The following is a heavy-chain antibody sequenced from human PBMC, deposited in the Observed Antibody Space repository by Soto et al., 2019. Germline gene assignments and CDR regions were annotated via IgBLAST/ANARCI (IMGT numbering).Heavy chain of an antibody. Sequence: QVQLQESGPGLVKSSQTLSLTCTVSGGSISSGGSYWSWIRQRPGKGLEWIGYIFYSDSFYYTPSLKGRVVILAHTSKNQFTLKLSSVTDADTAVYYCARAPDTPPIFGEVRPYFFDFWAQGTLVTVSS. CDR3: ARAPDTPPIFGEVRPYFFDF. J-gene: IGHJ4*02. D-gene: IGHD3-3*01. CDR1: GGSISSGGSY. V-gene: IGHV4-31*03. CDR2: IFYSDSF.